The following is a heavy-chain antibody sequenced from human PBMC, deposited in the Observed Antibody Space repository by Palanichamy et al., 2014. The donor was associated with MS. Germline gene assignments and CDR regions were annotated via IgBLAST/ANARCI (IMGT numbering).Heavy chain of an antibody. D-gene: IGHD1-26*01. V-gene: IGHV1-18*01. J-gene: IGHJ4*02. CDR2: ISAYNGNT. CDR3: ARGVTSGDYPLRY. CDR1: GYTFTGYA. Sequence: QVQLVQSGAEVKKPGASVKVSCEASGYTFTGYAISWVRQAPRQGLEWVGWISAYNGNTNYVQKFQGRVTMTTHTSTSTAYMELRSLTSDDTAVYYCARGVTSGDYPLRYWGQGTLVTVSS.